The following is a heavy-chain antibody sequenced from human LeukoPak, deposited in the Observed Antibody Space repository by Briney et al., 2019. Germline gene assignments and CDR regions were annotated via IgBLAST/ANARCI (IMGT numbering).Heavy chain of an antibody. J-gene: IGHJ4*02. CDR3: ARYTIAPHYGSGSYRTYYFDY. D-gene: IGHD3-10*01. V-gene: IGHV1-69*04. Sequence: SVKVSCKASGGTFSSYAISWVRQAPGQGLEWMGRIIPILGIANYAQKFQGRVTITADKSTSTAYMELSSLRSEDTAVYYCARYTIAPHYGSGSYRTYYFDYWGQGTLVTVSS. CDR2: IIPILGIA. CDR1: GGTFSSYA.